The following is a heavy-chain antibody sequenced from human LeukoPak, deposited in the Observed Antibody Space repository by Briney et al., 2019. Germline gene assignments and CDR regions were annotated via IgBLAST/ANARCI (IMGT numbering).Heavy chain of an antibody. Sequence: GGSLRLSCAASGVIISSYAMSWVRQAPGKGLEWVPVINGRGDNTYYADFVKGRFTISRDNTKSTVYLQMNSLRTEDTAVYYCAKDRVSPGFNWFDPWGQGTLVTVSS. J-gene: IGHJ5*02. V-gene: IGHV3-23*01. D-gene: IGHD2/OR15-2a*01. CDR1: GVIISSYA. CDR2: INGRGDNT. CDR3: AKDRVSPGFNWFDP.